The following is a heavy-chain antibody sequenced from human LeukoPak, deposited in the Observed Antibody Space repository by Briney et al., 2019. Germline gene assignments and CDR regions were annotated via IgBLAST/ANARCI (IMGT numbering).Heavy chain of an antibody. CDR3: AKNKGTYDYVWGSYQYWFDP. V-gene: IGHV3-23*01. CDR1: GFTFSSYA. Sequence: GGSLRLSCAASGFTFSSYAMSWVRQAPGKGLEWVSAISGSGGSTYYADSVKGRFTISRDNSKNTLYLQMNSLRAEDTAVYYCAKNKGTYDYVWGSYQYWFDPWGQGTLVTVSS. CDR2: ISGSGGST. J-gene: IGHJ5*02. D-gene: IGHD3-16*02.